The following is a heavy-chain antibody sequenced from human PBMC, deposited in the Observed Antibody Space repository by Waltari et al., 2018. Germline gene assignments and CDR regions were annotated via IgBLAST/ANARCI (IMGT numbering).Heavy chain of an antibody. V-gene: IGHV3-48*01. D-gene: IGHD5-12*01. CDR2: ISSSSSTI. J-gene: IGHJ4*02. CDR1: GFTFSSYS. CDR3: ARDRGYSGYDPENFDY. Sequence: EVQLVESGGGLVQPGGSLRLSCAASGFTFSSYSMNWVRQAPGKGLEWVSYISSSSSTIYNADSGKGRFTISRDNAKNSLDLQMNSLRAEDTAVYYCARDRGYSGYDPENFDYWGQGTLVTVSS.